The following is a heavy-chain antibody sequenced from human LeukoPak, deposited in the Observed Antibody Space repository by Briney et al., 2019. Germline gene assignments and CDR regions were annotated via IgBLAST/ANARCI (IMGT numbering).Heavy chain of an antibody. D-gene: IGHD5-12*01. Sequence: GGSLRLSCAASGFTFSSYAMSWVRQAPGKGLEWAPAISGSGGSTYYADSVKGRFTISRDNSKNTLYLQMNSLRAEDTAVYYCAKERGYSGYAPLCYWGQGALVTVSS. J-gene: IGHJ4*02. V-gene: IGHV3-23*01. CDR3: AKERGYSGYAPLCY. CDR2: ISGSGGST. CDR1: GFTFSSYA.